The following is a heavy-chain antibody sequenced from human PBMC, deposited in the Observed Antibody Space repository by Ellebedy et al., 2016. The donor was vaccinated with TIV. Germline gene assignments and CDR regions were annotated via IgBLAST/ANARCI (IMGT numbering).Heavy chain of an antibody. CDR2: IIPIFGTA. CDR1: GGTFSSYA. J-gene: IGHJ5*02. V-gene: IGHV1-69*13. D-gene: IGHD4-11*01. CDR3: AREGDYSNNWFDP. Sequence: SVKVSXKASGGTFSSYAISWVRQAPGQGLEWMGGIIPIFGTANYAQKFQGRVTITADESTSTAYMELSSLRSEDTAVYYCAREGDYSNNWFDPWGQGTLVTVSS.